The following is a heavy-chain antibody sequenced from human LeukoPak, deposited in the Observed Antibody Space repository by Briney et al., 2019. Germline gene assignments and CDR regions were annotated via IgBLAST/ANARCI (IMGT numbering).Heavy chain of an antibody. J-gene: IGHJ4*02. CDR2: INRDGSEK. V-gene: IGHV3-7*03. CDR1: GFTLSSRW. Sequence: PGGSLRLSCVVSGFTLSSRWMMWVRQAPGEGLEWMTNINRDGSEKNYVDSVKGRFTISRDNSKNTLYLQMNSLRAEDTAVYYCATWTINYFDYWGQGTLVTVSS. D-gene: IGHD3/OR15-3a*01. CDR3: ATWTINYFDY.